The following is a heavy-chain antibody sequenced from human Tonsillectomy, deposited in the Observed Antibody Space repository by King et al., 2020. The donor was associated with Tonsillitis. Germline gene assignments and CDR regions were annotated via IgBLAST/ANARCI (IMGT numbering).Heavy chain of an antibody. CDR1: GFSFTHAW. V-gene: IGHV3-15*01. CDR3: TTAVYVTGLDY. J-gene: IGHJ4*02. D-gene: IGHD2-21*02. Sequence: VQLVESGGGLVKPGGSLRLSCAASGFSFTHAWMTWVRQAPGKGLEWVGRIKSKTDGGTTDYTTPVKGRFIISRDDSKNTLYLQMNSLKTDDTAVYYCTTAVYVTGLDYWGQGTLVTDSS. CDR2: IKSKTDGGTT.